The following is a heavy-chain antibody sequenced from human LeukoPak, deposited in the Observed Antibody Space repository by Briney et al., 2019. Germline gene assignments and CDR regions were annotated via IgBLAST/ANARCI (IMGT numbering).Heavy chain of an antibody. V-gene: IGHV3-21*01. CDR1: GFTFSNYN. CDR2: IRSSTTYV. D-gene: IGHD5-18*01. Sequence: NPGGSLRLSCAASGFTFSNYNMNWVRQAPGKGLEWVSSIRSSTTYVYYADSVKGRFTISRDNAKNSLYLQMNSLRAEDTAVYYCARHRTRGYSYGSRYDPWGQGTLVTVSS. CDR3: ARHRTRGYSYGSRYDP. J-gene: IGHJ5*02.